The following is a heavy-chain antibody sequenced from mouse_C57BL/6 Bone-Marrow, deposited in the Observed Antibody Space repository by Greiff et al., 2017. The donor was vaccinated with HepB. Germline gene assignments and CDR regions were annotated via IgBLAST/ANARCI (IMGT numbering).Heavy chain of an antibody. Sequence: VQLLESGAELVRPGASVKLSCKASGYTFTSYGISWVKQSTGQGLEWIGEIYPRSGNTYYNEKFKGKATLTADKSSSTAYMELRSLTSEDSAVYFCARRGEGYYFDYWGQGTTLTVSS. J-gene: IGHJ2*01. CDR2: IYPRSGNT. CDR1: GYTFTSYG. CDR3: ARRGEGYYFDY. D-gene: IGHD3-2*02. V-gene: IGHV1-81*01.